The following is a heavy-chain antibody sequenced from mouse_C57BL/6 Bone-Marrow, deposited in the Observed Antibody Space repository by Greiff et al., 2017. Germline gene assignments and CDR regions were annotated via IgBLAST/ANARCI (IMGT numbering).Heavy chain of an antibody. V-gene: IGHV5-4*01. CDR3: ARGLTGYFYY. J-gene: IGHJ2*01. CDR2: ISDGGSYT. Sequence: VQLKESGGGLVKPGGSLKLSCAASGFTFSSYAMSWVRQTPEKRLEWVATISDGGSYTYYPDNVKGRFTISRDNAKNNLYLQMSHLKSEDTAMYYCARGLTGYFYYWGQGTTLTVSS. CDR1: GFTFSSYA.